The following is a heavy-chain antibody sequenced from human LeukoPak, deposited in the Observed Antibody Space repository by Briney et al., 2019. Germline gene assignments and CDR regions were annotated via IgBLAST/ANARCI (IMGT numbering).Heavy chain of an antibody. V-gene: IGHV3-74*01. CDR1: GFTFSSYW. CDR2: TNSDGSST. Sequence: GGSLRLSCAASGFTFSSYWMHWVRQAPGKGLVWVSRTNSDGSSTIYADSVKGRFTISRDNAKNTLYLQMNSLRAEDTAAYYCARDGWRGGSYYMDDWGQGTLVTVSS. D-gene: IGHD3-10*01. CDR3: ARDGWRGGSYYMDD. J-gene: IGHJ4*02.